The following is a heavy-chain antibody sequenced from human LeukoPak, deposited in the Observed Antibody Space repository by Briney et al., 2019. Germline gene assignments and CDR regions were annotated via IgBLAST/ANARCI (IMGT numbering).Heavy chain of an antibody. V-gene: IGHV3-74*01. CDR3: ARVNASWHPYVDY. CDR2: INSDGSIR. D-gene: IGHD2-2*01. CDR1: GFTLRSHW. J-gene: IGHJ4*02. Sequence: PGGSLRLSCAASGFTLRSHWMHWFRQAPGERLVWVSRINSDGSIRSYADSVEGRFTISRDNAENTLYLQLNSLRVEDTAVYFCARVNASWHPYVDYWGQGTLVTVSS.